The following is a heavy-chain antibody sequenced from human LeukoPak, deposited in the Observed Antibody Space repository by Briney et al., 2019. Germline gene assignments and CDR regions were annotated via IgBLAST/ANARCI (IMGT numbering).Heavy chain of an antibody. Sequence: SVKVSCKASGYTFTSYAISWVRQAPGQGLEWMGGIIPIFGTANYAQKFQGRVTITADESTSTAYMELSSLRSEDTAVYYCARDRGYCSGGSCYSTSPFDYWGQGTLVTVSS. CDR3: ARDRGYCSGGSCYSTSPFDY. D-gene: IGHD2-15*01. CDR1: GYTFTSYA. V-gene: IGHV1-69*13. CDR2: IIPIFGTA. J-gene: IGHJ4*02.